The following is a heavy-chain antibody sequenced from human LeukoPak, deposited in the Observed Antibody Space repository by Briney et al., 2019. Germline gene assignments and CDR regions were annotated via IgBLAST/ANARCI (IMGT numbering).Heavy chain of an antibody. CDR1: GDSVPSNSAS. CDR3: ARADTSAFDY. D-gene: IGHD3-16*01. J-gene: IGHJ4*02. CDR2: TYYRSKWYN. Sequence: SQTLSLTCAISGDSVPSNSASWNWIRQSPSRGLEWLGKTYYRSKWYNDFAVSVKSRITINPDTSKNQFSLQLNSATPEDTAVYYCARADTSAFDYWGQGTLVTVSS. V-gene: IGHV6-1*01.